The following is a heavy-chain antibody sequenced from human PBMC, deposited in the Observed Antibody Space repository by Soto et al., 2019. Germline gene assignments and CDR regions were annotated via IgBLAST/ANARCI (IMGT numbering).Heavy chain of an antibody. Sequence: SETLSLTCTVSGGSISSADYYWSWIRQPPGKGLEWIGYIYYSGSTYYNPSLKSRVTMSVDTSKNQFSLKLSSVTAADTAVYYCARALVFEYSSGWTRWFDPWGQGTLVTVSS. J-gene: IGHJ5*02. CDR3: ARALVFEYSSGWTRWFDP. CDR1: GGSISSADYY. V-gene: IGHV4-30-4*01. D-gene: IGHD6-19*01. CDR2: IYYSGST.